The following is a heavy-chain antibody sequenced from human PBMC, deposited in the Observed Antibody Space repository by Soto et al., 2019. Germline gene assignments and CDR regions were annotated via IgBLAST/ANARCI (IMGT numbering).Heavy chain of an antibody. Sequence: GGSLRLSCAASGFTFSDYYMSWIRQAPGKGLEWVSYISGSGISTYYADSVKVRFTVSRDNAKNSLHLQMNSLRAEDTAVYYCARVRRVSPTATLYYFDYWGQGTLVTVSS. D-gene: IGHD2-15*01. V-gene: IGHV3-11*01. J-gene: IGHJ4*02. CDR1: GFTFSDYY. CDR3: ARVRRVSPTATLYYFDY. CDR2: ISGSGIST.